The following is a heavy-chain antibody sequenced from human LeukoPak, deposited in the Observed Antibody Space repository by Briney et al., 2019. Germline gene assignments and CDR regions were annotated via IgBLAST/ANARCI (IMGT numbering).Heavy chain of an antibody. V-gene: IGHV3-64*01. J-gene: IGHJ4*02. CDR2: ISSNGGST. CDR1: GFTFSSYA. Sequence: GGSLRLSCAASGFTFSSYAMHWVRQAPGKGLEYVSAISSNGGSTYYANSVKGRFTISRDNSKNTLYLQMNSLRAEDTAVYYCARDRLAGTGIDYWGRGTLVTVSS. CDR3: ARDRLAGTGIDY. D-gene: IGHD6-19*01.